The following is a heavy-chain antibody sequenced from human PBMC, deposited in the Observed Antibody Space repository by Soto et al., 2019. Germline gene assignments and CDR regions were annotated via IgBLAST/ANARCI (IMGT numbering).Heavy chain of an antibody. D-gene: IGHD2-15*01. CDR2: LNDNXRT. Sequence: XXTLSLTCAVYDEDLTGYYWSWIRQPPGKGMEWIGXLNDNXRTAYKQSLMXXVTISAVAXSQQLALRLTSLNDADKDIYYCARGRWSDRFLNWGKGTQVTVYS. J-gene: IGHJ1*01. CDR3: ARGRWSDRFLN. CDR1: DEDLTGYY. V-gene: IGHV4-34*01.